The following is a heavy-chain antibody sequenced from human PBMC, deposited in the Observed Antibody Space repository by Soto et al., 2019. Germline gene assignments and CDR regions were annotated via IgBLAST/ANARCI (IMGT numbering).Heavy chain of an antibody. Sequence: QVQLVESGGGVVQPGRSLRLSCAASGLTFSNYGMHWVRQRPGKGLEWVAFIWYDGDHKDYADSVKDRFSISRDNAKNTVFLQMDSLRAEDTAVYYCETDASLAFCGGDCYSGFDYWGQGSLVIVSS. D-gene: IGHD2-21*02. CDR2: IWYDGDHK. J-gene: IGHJ4*02. CDR1: GLTFSNYG. CDR3: ETDASLAFCGGDCYSGFDY. V-gene: IGHV3-33*03.